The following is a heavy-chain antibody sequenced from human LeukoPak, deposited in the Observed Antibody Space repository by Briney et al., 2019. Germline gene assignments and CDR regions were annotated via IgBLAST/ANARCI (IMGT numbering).Heavy chain of an antibody. D-gene: IGHD3-22*01. CDR2: IYTSGST. Sequence: PSQTLSLTCTVSGGSISSGSYYWSWLRQPAGTGLEWIGRIYTSGSTNYDPSLKSRVTISVDTSKNQFSLKLSSVTAADTAVYYCASTSLDTYYYDSSGPGKRARGAFDIWGQGTMVTVSS. CDR3: ASTSLDTYYYDSSGPGKRARGAFDI. CDR1: GGSISSGSYY. V-gene: IGHV4-61*02. J-gene: IGHJ3*02.